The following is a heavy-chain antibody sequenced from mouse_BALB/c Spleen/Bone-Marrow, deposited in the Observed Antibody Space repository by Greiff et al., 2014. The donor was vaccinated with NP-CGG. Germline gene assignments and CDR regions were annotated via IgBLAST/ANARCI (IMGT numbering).Heavy chain of an antibody. CDR2: IWADGGT. CDR3: ARITTATGAMDY. Sequence: VQLVESGPGLVAPSQSLSITCTVSGFSLTNYGVHWVRQPPGKGLEWLGVIWADGGTNYNSALMSRLSISKDNSKSQVFFKMNSLQTDDTAMYYCARITTATGAMDYWGQGTSVTVSS. CDR1: GFSLTNYG. V-gene: IGHV2-9*02. D-gene: IGHD1-2*01. J-gene: IGHJ4*01.